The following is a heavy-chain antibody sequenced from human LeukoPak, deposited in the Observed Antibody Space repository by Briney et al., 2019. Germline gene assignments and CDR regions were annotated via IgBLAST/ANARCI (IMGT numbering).Heavy chain of an antibody. CDR2: ISGDGGST. CDR1: GFTFDDYG. D-gene: IGHD1-26*01. Sequence: GGSLRLSCAASGFTFDDYGMHWVRQAPGKGLEWVSLISGDGGSTYQADSVKGRFTISRDNSKNSLYLQMNSLRTEDTALYYCAKDMGGSGRNWASNWFDPWGQGTVVIVSS. CDR3: AKDMGGSGRNWASNWFDP. J-gene: IGHJ5*02. V-gene: IGHV3-43*02.